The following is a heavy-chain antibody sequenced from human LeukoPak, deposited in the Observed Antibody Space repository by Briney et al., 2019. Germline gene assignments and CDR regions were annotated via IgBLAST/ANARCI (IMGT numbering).Heavy chain of an antibody. D-gene: IGHD3-22*01. CDR2: IWYDGSNK. J-gene: IGHJ4*02. CDR1: GFTFSSYG. CDR3: ARDDDYDSSGLDY. V-gene: IGHV3-33*01. Sequence: GRSLRLSCAASGFTFSSYGMHWVRQAPGEGLEWVAVIWYDGSNKYYADSVKGRFTISRDNSKNTLYLQMNSLRAEDTAVYYCARDDDYDSSGLDYWGQGTLVTVSS.